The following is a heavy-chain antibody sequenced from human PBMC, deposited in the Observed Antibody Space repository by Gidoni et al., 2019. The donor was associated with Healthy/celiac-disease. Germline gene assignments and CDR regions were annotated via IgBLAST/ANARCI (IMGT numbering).Heavy chain of an antibody. CDR2: MNPNSGNT. J-gene: IGHJ6*02. CDR3: ARGATDDYYYYGMDV. D-gene: IGHD4-4*01. V-gene: IGHV1-8*01. Sequence: QVQLVQSGAEVTKPGASVKVSCKASGYTFTSYDINWVRQATGQGLEWMGGMNPNSGNTGYAQKFQGRVTMTRNTSISTAYMELSSLRSEDTAVDYCARGATDDYYYYGMDVWGQGTTVTVSS. CDR1: GYTFTSYD.